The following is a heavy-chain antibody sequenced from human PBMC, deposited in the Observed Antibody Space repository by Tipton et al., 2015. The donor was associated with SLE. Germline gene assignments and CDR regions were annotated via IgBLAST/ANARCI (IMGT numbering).Heavy chain of an antibody. CDR3: AKGRIAAWYLDL. J-gene: IGHJ2*01. D-gene: IGHD6-6*01. CDR1: GFTFDDYA. V-gene: IGHV3-9*01. Sequence: PLRLSCAASGFTFDDYAMHWVRQAPGKGLEWVSGISWNSGSIGYADSVKGRFTISRDNAKNSLYLQMNSLRAEDTALYYCAKGRIAAWYLDLWGRGTLVTVSS. CDR2: ISWNSGSI.